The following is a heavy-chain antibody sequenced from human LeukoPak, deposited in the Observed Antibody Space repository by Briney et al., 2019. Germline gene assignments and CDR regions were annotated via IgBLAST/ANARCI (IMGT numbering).Heavy chain of an antibody. CDR3: ARDLNTVVVVVAATPSAIDY. J-gene: IGHJ4*02. D-gene: IGHD2-15*01. V-gene: IGHV1-18*01. CDR1: GYTFTSYG. Sequence: GASVKVSCKASGYTFTSYGISWVRQAPGQGLEWMGWISAYNGNTNYAQKLQGRVTMTTDTSTSTAYMELRSLRSDDTAVYYCARDLNTVVVVVAATPSAIDYWGQGTLVTVSS. CDR2: ISAYNGNT.